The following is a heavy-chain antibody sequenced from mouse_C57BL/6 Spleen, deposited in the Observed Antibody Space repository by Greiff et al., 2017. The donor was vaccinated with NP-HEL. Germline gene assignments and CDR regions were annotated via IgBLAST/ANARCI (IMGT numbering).Heavy chain of an antibody. CDR2: IDPETGGT. J-gene: IGHJ3*01. Sequence: QVHVKQSGAELVRPGASVTLSCKASGYTFTDYEMHWVKQTPVHGLEWIGAIDPETGGTAYNQKFKGKAILTADKSSSTAYMELRSLTSEDSAVYYCTPEFAYWGQGTLVTVSA. CDR3: TPEFAY. V-gene: IGHV1-15*01. CDR1: GYTFTDYE.